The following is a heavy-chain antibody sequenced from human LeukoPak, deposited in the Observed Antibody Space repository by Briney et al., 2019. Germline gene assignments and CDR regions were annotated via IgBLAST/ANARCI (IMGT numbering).Heavy chain of an antibody. CDR1: RFTFSTYS. J-gene: IGHJ6*02. CDR3: ARVLAVPVAVYYYSGLDV. Sequence: GRSVGLSYASSRFTFSTYSMRWVRQARRKGLECVTNIRQEGGQKYYVDSVKGRFTISRDKAKSSLYLQMNRVRVEDTAVYFCARVLAVPVAVYYYSGLDVWGQGTTVTVS. CDR2: IRQEGGQK. V-gene: IGHV3-7*04. D-gene: IGHD3-3*01.